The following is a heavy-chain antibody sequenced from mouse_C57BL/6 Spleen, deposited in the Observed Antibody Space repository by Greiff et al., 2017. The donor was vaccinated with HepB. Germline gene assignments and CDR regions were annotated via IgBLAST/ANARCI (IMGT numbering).Heavy chain of an antibody. D-gene: IGHD2-3*01. J-gene: IGHJ1*03. CDR3: ARSDRRDDGYPYWYFDV. V-gene: IGHV8-12*01. CDR2: IYWDDDK. Sequence: QVTLKVSGPGILQSSQTLSLTCSFSGFSLSTSGMGVSWIRQPSGKGLEWLAHIYWDDDKRYNPSLKSRLTISKDTSRNQVFLKITSVDTAETATYYCARSDRRDDGYPYWYFDVWGTGTTVTVSS. CDR1: GFSLSTSGMG.